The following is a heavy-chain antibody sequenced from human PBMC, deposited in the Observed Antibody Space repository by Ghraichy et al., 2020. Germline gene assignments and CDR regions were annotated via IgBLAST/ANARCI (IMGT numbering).Heavy chain of an antibody. CDR2: IYYSGST. J-gene: IGHJ6*03. V-gene: IGHV4-31*03. Sequence: SETLSLTCTVSGGSISSGGYYWSWIRQHPGKGLEWIGYIYYSGSTYYNPSLKSRVTISVDTSKNQFSLKLSSVTAADTAVYYCARAYYGSGSYRKYYYYYMDVWGKGTTVTVSS. CDR1: GGSISSGGYY. CDR3: ARAYYGSGSYRKYYYYYMDV. D-gene: IGHD3-10*01.